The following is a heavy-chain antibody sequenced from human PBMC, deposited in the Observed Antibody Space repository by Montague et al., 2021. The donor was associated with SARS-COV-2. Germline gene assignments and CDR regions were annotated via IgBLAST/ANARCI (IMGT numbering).Heavy chain of an antibody. J-gene: IGHJ4*02. D-gene: IGHD4/OR15-4a*01. Sequence: SETLSLTCAVYGGSFNDYYWSWIRQAPGKGLEWIGEINHSGSAKYNPSLRSRVTISVDKSKNQFSLNLHSVTVADTAVYYCAGQGGSCANGARHDWGQGTLVSVSS. V-gene: IGHV4-34*01. CDR2: INHSGSA. CDR1: GGSFNDYY. CDR3: AGQGGSCANGARHD.